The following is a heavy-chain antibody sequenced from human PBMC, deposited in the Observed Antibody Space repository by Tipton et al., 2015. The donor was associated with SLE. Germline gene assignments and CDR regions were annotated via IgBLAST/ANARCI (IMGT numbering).Heavy chain of an antibody. CDR3: ARGGTVFGVVLNWFDP. Sequence: TLSLTCTIYGGSFSGYHWSWIRQPPGKGLEWIGEINYSGSTNYNPSLKSRVTISIGTSKNQFSLKLSSVTAADTAVYYCARGGTVFGVVLNWFDPWGQGTLVTVSS. J-gene: IGHJ5*02. CDR2: INYSGST. V-gene: IGHV4-34*01. CDR1: GGSFSGYH. D-gene: IGHD3-3*01.